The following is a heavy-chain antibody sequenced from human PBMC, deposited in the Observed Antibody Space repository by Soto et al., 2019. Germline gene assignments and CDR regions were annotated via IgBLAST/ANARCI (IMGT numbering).Heavy chain of an antibody. D-gene: IGHD1-26*01. V-gene: IGHV4-39*01. J-gene: IGHJ5*02. CDR2: IYYSGTT. Sequence: QLQLQESGPGLVKPSETLSLTCTVSGGSISSSSYFWGWIRQPPGKGLEWIGSIYYSGTTYYNPSSKRRVTVSVDTSKNQFSLKLSSVTAADTAVYYCARYPSAFWFDPWGQGTLVTVSS. CDR1: GGSISSSSYF. CDR3: ARYPSAFWFDP.